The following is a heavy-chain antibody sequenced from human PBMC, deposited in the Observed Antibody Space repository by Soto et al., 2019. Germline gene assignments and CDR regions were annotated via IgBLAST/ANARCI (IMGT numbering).Heavy chain of an antibody. J-gene: IGHJ4*02. D-gene: IGHD2-2*02. V-gene: IGHV3-23*01. Sequence: PGGSLRLSCAASGFTFSSYAMSWVRQAPGKGLEWVSAISGSGGSTYYADSVKGRFTISRDNSKNTLYLQMNSLRAEDTAVYYCAKGPSTCSSTSCHINYWGQGTLVTVSS. CDR3: AKGPSTCSSTSCHINY. CDR2: ISGSGGST. CDR1: GFTFSSYA.